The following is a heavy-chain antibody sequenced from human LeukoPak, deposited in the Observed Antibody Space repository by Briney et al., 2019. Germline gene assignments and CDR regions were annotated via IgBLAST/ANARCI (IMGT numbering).Heavy chain of an antibody. CDR1: GYTFTGYY. CDR3: WRTMVREIPGTDAFDI. V-gene: IGHV1-2*02. Sequence: ASVKVSCKASGYTFTGYYMHWVRQAPGQGLEWMGWINPNSGGTNYAQKFQGRVTMTRDTSISTAYMELSRLRSDDTAVYYCWRTMVREIPGTDAFDIWGQGTMVAVSS. D-gene: IGHD3-10*01. CDR2: INPNSGGT. J-gene: IGHJ3*02.